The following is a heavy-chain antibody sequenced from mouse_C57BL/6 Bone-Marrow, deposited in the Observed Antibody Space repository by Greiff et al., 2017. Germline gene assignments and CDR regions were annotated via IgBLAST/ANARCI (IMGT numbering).Heavy chain of an antibody. V-gene: IGHV1-81*01. Sequence: VQLQESGAELARPGASVKLSCKASGYTFTSYGISWVKQRTGQGLEWIGEIYPRSGNTYYNEKFKGKATLTADKSSSTAYMELRSLTSEDSAFYFCARGICDGYNPYYFDYWGQGTTLTVSS. D-gene: IGHD2-3*01. CDR3: ARGICDGYNPYYFDY. CDR2: IYPRSGNT. J-gene: IGHJ2*01. CDR1: GYTFTSYG.